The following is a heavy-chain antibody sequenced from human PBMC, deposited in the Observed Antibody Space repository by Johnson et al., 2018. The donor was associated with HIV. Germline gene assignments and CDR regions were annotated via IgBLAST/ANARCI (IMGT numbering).Heavy chain of an antibody. Sequence: QVQLVESGGGVVQPGRSLTLSCAASGFTLNSYGMNWVRQAPGKGLEWVAIMWYDGSQIGYADSVKGRFTISRDSSRDTLYLQMSSLKPEDTAVYYCTRDRIQIWSYVGTFDIWGQGTMVTVSS. CDR3: TRDRIQIWSYVGTFDI. CDR1: GFTLNSYG. D-gene: IGHD5-18*01. J-gene: IGHJ3*02. CDR2: MWYDGSQI. V-gene: IGHV3-30*19.